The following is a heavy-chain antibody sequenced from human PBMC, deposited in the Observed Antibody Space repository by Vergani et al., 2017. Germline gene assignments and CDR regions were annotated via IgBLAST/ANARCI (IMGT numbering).Heavy chain of an antibody. D-gene: IGHD3-16*01. CDR3: ARDGDRGIDY. Sequence: QLQLQESGSGLVKPSQTLSLTFAVSGGSIRSGGYSRSWIRPPPGKGLECIGYSYHSGSTHYNPSLKSRITISVDRSKNQFSLKLGSVTAADTAVYYCARDGDRGIDYWGQGTLVTVSS. V-gene: IGHV4-30-2*01. J-gene: IGHJ4*02. CDR1: GGSIRSGGYS. CDR2: SYHSGST.